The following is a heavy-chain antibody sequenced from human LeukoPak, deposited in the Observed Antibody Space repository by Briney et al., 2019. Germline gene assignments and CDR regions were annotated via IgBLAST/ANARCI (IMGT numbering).Heavy chain of an antibody. V-gene: IGHV3-66*01. CDR3: AREQGRGYSYGYDY. J-gene: IGHJ4*02. CDR1: GFTVSSNY. Sequence: GGSLRPSCAASGFTVSSNYMSWVRQAPGKGLEWVSVIYSGGSTYYADSVKGRFTISRDNSKNTLYLQMNSLRAEDTAVYYCAREQGRGYSYGYDYWGQGTLVTVSS. CDR2: IYSGGST. D-gene: IGHD5-18*01.